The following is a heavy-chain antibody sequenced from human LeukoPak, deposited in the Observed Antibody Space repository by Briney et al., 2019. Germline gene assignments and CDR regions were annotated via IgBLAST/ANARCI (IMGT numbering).Heavy chain of an antibody. D-gene: IGHD5-24*01. V-gene: IGHV1-69*13. CDR2: IIPIFGTA. CDR3: ARGRDGYNYSPFYYFDY. Sequence: SVKVSCKASGGTFSSYAISWVRQAPGQGLEWMGGIIPIFGTANYAQKFQGRVTITADESTSTAYMELSSLRSGDTAVYYCARGRDGYNYSPFYYFDYWGQGTLVTVSS. J-gene: IGHJ4*02. CDR1: GGTFSSYA.